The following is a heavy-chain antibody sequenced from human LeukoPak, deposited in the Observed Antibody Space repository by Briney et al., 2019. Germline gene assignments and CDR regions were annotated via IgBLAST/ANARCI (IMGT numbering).Heavy chain of an antibody. CDR2: ISGSGGST. V-gene: IGHV3-23*01. CDR1: GFTFSSYA. J-gene: IGHJ4*02. Sequence: GGSLRLSCAASGFTFSSYAMSWVRQAPGKGLEWVSAISGSGGSTYYADSVKSRFTISRDNSRDTLYLQMNSLRAEDTAVYYCAKGYYDYVWGSYYFDYWGQGTLVTVSS. D-gene: IGHD3-16*01. CDR3: AKGYYDYVWGSYYFDY.